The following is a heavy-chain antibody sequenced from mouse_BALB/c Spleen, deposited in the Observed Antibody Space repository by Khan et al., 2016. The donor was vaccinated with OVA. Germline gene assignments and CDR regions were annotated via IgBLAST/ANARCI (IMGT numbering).Heavy chain of an antibody. J-gene: IGHJ3*01. CDR1: GFTFSSYS. D-gene: IGHD1-1*01. Sequence: EVQGVESGGDLVKPGGSLKLSCAASGFTFSSYSMSWVRQTPDKRLEWVATISSGGDYTYYPDSVKGRVPISRDNAKNTLYLQMSSLKSEYTARYYCTSHLAGSFAYWGQGTLVTVSA. CDR2: ISSGGDYT. CDR3: TSHLAGSFAY. V-gene: IGHV5-6*01.